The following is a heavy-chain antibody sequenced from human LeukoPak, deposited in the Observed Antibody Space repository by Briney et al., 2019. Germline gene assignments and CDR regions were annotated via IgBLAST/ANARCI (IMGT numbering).Heavy chain of an antibody. CDR3: VRDGHCSSTSCTFDY. CDR2: INGRGTFT. J-gene: IGHJ4*02. D-gene: IGHD2-2*03. V-gene: IGHV3-11*06. Sequence: PGGSLRLSCAASGFTFSDHYMGWIRQAPGKGLEWISYINGRGTFTNYADSVRGRFTIPRDNPKNSLYLQMNNVRAEDTAVYYCVRDGHCSSTSCTFDYWGQGTLVTVSS. CDR1: GFTFSDHY.